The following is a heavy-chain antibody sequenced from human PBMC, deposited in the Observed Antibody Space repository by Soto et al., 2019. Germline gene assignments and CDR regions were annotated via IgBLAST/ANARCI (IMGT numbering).Heavy chain of an antibody. Sequence: QVQLQESGPRLVSPSQTLSLTCTVSGGSISSAAYCWSWIRQSPDKGLEWIGHIYDGGTTYSSPSLKGRVTISPDTSETQFSLKLTSVSAADPAVYYCPRGPYGDKVDYWGQGIQVTVSS. D-gene: IGHD3-16*01. CDR1: GGSISSAAYC. V-gene: IGHV4-30-4*01. CDR2: IYDGGTT. J-gene: IGHJ4*02. CDR3: PRGPYGDKVDY.